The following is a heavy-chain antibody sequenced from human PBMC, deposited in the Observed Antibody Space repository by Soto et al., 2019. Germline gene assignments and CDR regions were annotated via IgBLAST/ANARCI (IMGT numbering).Heavy chain of an antibody. CDR1: GYTFTIYA. V-gene: IGHV1-3*01. J-gene: IGHJ6*02. CDR3: ARDPYGRSSSSGLDYYYYYYGMDV. CDR2: INAGNGNT. Sequence: ASVKVSCKAPGYTFTIYAIHWVRQAPGQRLEWIGWINAGNGNTKYAQRFQGRVTITRDTSTSTVYMELSSLRSEDTAVYYCARDPYGRSSSSGLDYYYYYYGMDVWGQGTTVTVSS. D-gene: IGHD6-6*01.